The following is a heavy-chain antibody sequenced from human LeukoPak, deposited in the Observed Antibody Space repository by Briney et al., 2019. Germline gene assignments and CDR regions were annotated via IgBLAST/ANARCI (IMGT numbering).Heavy chain of an antibody. D-gene: IGHD2-2*01. Sequence: GGSLRLSCAASGFTFSSYWMHWVRQAPGKGLVWVSRINSDGSNTSYADSVKGRFTISRDNAKNTLYLQMNSLRAEDTAVYYCARESIYCSSTSCSDAFDIWGQGTMVTVSS. CDR3: ARESIYCSSTSCSDAFDI. CDR1: GFTFSSYW. J-gene: IGHJ3*02. CDR2: INSDGSNT. V-gene: IGHV3-74*01.